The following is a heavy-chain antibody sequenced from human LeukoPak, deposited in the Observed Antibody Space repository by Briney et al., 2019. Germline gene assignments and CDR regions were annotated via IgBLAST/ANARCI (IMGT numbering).Heavy chain of an antibody. D-gene: IGHD3-10*01. V-gene: IGHV3-48*02. CDR1: GFTFSTYS. CDR3: ATTYAGSGSYSFDY. J-gene: IGHJ4*02. CDR2: ITSSSTTM. Sequence: GGSLRLSCAASGFTFSTYSMNWVGQAPGKGLEWVSYITSSSTTMYYTDSVKGRFTISRDNAENSLYLQMNSLRDEDTAVYYCATTYAGSGSYSFDYWGQGTLVTVSS.